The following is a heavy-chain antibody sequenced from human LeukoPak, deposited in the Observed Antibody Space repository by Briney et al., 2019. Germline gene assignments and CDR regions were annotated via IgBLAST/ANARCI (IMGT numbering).Heavy chain of an antibody. D-gene: IGHD2/OR15-2a*01. CDR1: GFSFSSYP. CDR3: VKEIAFYDY. Sequence: PGGSLRLSCSASGFSFSSYPMHWVRQAPGKGLQYVSAISSDGSATYYAASVKGRFTISRDNSKNTLYLQMSSLKAEDTAVYYCVKEIAFYDYWGQGTLVTVSS. V-gene: IGHV3-64D*06. J-gene: IGHJ4*02. CDR2: ISSDGSAT.